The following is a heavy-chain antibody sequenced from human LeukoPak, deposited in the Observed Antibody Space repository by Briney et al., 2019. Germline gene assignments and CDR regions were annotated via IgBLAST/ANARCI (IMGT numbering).Heavy chain of an antibody. CDR1: GGSISSSSYY. J-gene: IGHJ6*03. CDR3: ARQGWLQSVDPSNYYYYYMDV. V-gene: IGHV4-39*01. Sequence: KPSETLSLTCTVSGGSISSSSYYWGWIRQPPGKGLEWIGSIYYSGSTYYNPSLKSRVTISVDRSKNQFSLKLSSVTAADTAVYYCARQGWLQSVDPSNYYYYYMDVWGKGTTVTVSS. CDR2: IYYSGST. D-gene: IGHD5-24*01.